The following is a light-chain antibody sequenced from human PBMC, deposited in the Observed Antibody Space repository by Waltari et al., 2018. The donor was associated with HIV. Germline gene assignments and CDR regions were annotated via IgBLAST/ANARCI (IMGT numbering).Light chain of an antibody. Sequence: QSALTQPASVSGSPGQSLTISCTGTSSDVGGYNYVSCYQQHPGKAPKLMFYYVNNRPSGVSNRFFGSQSGNTASLTISGLQAEDEADYYCSSYTSSSTLVVFGGGTKLTVL. CDR2: YVN. V-gene: IGLV2-14*03. CDR3: SSYTSSSTLVV. J-gene: IGLJ2*01. CDR1: SSDVGGYNY.